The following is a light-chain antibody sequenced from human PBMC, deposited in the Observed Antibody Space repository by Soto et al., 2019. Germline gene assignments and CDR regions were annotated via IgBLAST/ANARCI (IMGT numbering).Light chain of an antibody. CDR2: DAS. Sequence: DIQMTQSPSTLSASVGDRVTISCRASQIISSWLAWYQQRPGKAPKLLIYDASNLERGAPSRFSGSGSGTDFTLTISSLQPDDFATYYCQQYNTYSPWTFGQGTKVEIK. J-gene: IGKJ1*01. CDR3: QQYNTYSPWT. V-gene: IGKV1-5*01. CDR1: QIISSW.